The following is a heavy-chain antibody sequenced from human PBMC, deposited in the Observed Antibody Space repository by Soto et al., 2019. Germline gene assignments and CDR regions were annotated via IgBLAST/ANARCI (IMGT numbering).Heavy chain of an antibody. CDR1: GYTFTSYD. J-gene: IGHJ6*03. Sequence: ASVKVSCKASGYTFTSYDINWVRQATGQGLEWMGWMNPNSGNTGYAQKFQGRVTMTRNTSISTAYMELSSLRSEDTAVYYCARVPYCTNGVCPVYYYYYMDVWGKGTTVTVSS. V-gene: IGHV1-8*01. CDR3: ARVPYCTNGVCPVYYYYYMDV. D-gene: IGHD2-8*01. CDR2: MNPNSGNT.